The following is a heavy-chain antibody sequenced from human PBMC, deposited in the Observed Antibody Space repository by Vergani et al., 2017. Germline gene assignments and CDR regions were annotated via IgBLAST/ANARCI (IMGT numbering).Heavy chain of an antibody. J-gene: IGHJ4*02. Sequence: QLQLQESGPGLVKPSETLSLTCTVSGGSISSSSYYWGWIRQPPGKGLEWIGSIYYSGSTYYNPSLKSRVTISVDTSKNQFSLKLSSVTAADPAVYYCARHQIAAAVSDYWGQGTLVTVSS. V-gene: IGHV4-39*01. D-gene: IGHD6-13*01. CDR2: IYYSGST. CDR3: ARHQIAAAVSDY. CDR1: GGSISSSSYY.